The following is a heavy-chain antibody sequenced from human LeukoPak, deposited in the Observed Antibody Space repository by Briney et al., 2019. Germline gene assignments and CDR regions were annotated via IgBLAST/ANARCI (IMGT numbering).Heavy chain of an antibody. J-gene: IGHJ6*03. CDR3: AKGSKEVLFTRDHYMDV. D-gene: IGHD3-3*01. CDR2: ISSSGNST. CDR1: GFTFSDYY. V-gene: IGHV3-11*04. Sequence: PGGSLRLSCAASGFTFSDYYMSWIRQAPGKGLEWVSYISSSGNSTYYSDSVRGRFTISRDNAKNSLHLQMNSLRAEDTAVYYCAKGSKEVLFTRDHYMDVWGKGTTVTISS.